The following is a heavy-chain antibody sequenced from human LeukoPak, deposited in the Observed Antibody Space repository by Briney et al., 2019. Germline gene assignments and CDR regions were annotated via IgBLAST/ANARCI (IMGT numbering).Heavy chain of an antibody. CDR3: ARDRNTVFDY. J-gene: IGHJ4*02. V-gene: IGHV3-21*01. CDR2: ISSSSSYI. D-gene: IGHD1-14*01. CDR1: GFTFSSYS. Sequence: GGSLRLSCAASGFTFSSYSMNWVRQAPGKGLEWVSSISSSSSYIYYADSVKGRFTTSRDNAKNSLYLQMNSLRAEDTAVYYCARDRNTVFDYWGQGTLVTVSP.